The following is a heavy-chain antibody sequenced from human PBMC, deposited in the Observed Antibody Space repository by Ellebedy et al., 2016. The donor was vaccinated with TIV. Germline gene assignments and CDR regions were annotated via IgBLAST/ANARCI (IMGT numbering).Heavy chain of an antibody. CDR1: GGSISSYY. V-gene: IGHV4-59*12. Sequence: GSLRLSCTVSGGSISSYYWSWIRQPPGKGLEWIGYISHSGSTNYNSSLKSRVSIFGDTSKNQFSLRLSSVTAADTALYYCASGLGVRRMNAFEIWGQGTMVTVSS. CDR2: ISHSGST. CDR3: ASGLGVRRMNAFEI. J-gene: IGHJ3*02. D-gene: IGHD2-8*02.